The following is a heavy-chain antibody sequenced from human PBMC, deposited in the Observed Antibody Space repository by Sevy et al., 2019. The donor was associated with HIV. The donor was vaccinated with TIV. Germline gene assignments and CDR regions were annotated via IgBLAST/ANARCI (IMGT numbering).Heavy chain of an antibody. V-gene: IGHV3-21*01. CDR1: GFTFSSYS. D-gene: IGHD2-15*01. J-gene: IGHJ3*02. CDR2: ISSSSSYI. Sequence: GGSLRLSCAASGFTFSSYSMNWVRQAPGKGLEWVSSISSSSSYIYYADSVKGRFTISRDNAKNSLYLQMNSLRAEDTAVYYCAREILHGGAFDIWGQGTMVTVSS. CDR3: AREILHGGAFDI.